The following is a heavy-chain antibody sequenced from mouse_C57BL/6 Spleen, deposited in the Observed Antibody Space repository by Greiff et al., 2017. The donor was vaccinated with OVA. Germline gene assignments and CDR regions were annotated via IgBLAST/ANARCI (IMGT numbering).Heavy chain of an antibody. CDR2: IDPSDSYT. Sequence: VQLQQPGAELVRPGTSVKLSCKASGYTFTSYWMHWVKQRPGQGLEWIGVIDPSDSYTNYNQKFKGKATLTVDTSSSTAYMQLSILTSKESAVYYCARRRDYSNSYAKDYWGKGTSVTVAS. V-gene: IGHV1-59*01. CDR3: ARRRDYSNSYAKDY. D-gene: IGHD2-5*01. J-gene: IGHJ4*01. CDR1: GYTFTSYW.